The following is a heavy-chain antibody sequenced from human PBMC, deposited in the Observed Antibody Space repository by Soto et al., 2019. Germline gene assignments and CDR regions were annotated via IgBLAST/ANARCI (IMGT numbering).Heavy chain of an antibody. CDR1: GYTFTNYG. J-gene: IGHJ4*02. D-gene: IGHD1-26*01. CDR2: ISAYNDNT. CDR3: ARDGGGDGPVPLLPIDY. Sequence: QVQLVQSGAEVKKPGASVKVSCKTSGYTFTNYGISWVRQAPGQGLEWMGWISAYNDNTDYAQRLQGRVTMTTDTPTSTADMERRNLRSDDTAVFYCARDGGGDGPVPLLPIDYWGQGTLVTVSS. V-gene: IGHV1-18*01.